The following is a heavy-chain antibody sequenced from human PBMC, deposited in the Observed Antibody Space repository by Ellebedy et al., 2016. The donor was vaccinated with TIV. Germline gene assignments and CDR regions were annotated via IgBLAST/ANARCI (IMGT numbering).Heavy chain of an antibody. D-gene: IGHD5-24*01. V-gene: IGHV6-1*01. CDR3: TRGLFSDGWSLEPDAFDI. CDR2: TYYRSKWYS. J-gene: IGHJ3*02. Sequence: SQTLSLTCAISGDSVSNNNAAWNWIRQSPSRGLEWLGRTYYRSKWYSDYAVSVKTRITINPDTSENHFSLHLNSVTPEDTAMYYCTRGLFSDGWSLEPDAFDIWGQGTMVTVSS. CDR1: GDSVSNNNAA.